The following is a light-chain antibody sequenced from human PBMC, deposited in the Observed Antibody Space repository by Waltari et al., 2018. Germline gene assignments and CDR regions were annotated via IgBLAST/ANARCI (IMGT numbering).Light chain of an antibody. J-gene: IGKJ2*01. Sequence: EIVFTQSPGTRSLSPGERATRSCRASQSVSSSLAWYPQKPGQAPRRLIYGASNRATGIPDRFSGSGSGTDFTLTISRLEPEDFVVYYCQQYGSSPHTFGQGTKLEIK. CDR3: QQYGSSPHT. V-gene: IGKV3-20*01. CDR2: GAS. CDR1: QSVSSS.